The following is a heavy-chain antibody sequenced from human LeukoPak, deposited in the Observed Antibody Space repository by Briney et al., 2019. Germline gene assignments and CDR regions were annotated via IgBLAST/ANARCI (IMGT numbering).Heavy chain of an antibody. J-gene: IGHJ4*02. CDR2: INPNSGGT. CDR1: GYTFTGYY. CDR3: ASGYCSSTSCGIDY. D-gene: IGHD2-2*01. Sequence: GASVRVSCKASGYTFTGYYMHWVRQAPGQGLEWMGWINPNSGGTNYAQKFQGRVTMTRDTSISTAYMELSRLRSDDTAVYYCASGYCSSTSCGIDYWGQGTLVTVSS. V-gene: IGHV1-2*02.